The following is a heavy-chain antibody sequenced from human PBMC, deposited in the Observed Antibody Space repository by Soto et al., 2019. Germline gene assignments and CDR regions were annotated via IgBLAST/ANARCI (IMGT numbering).Heavy chain of an antibody. CDR3: ARHDTSGCFP. D-gene: IGHD6-19*01. J-gene: IGHJ5*02. Sequence: SETLSLTCTVSGGSISSGGYSWSWIRQSPGKGLEWIGYIYYSGSTTYNPALKSRVTISVDTSKNQFSLKLSSVTAADTDIYYCARHDTSGCFPWGQGTLVNVSS. V-gene: IGHV4-61*08. CDR1: GGSISSGGYS. CDR2: IYYSGST.